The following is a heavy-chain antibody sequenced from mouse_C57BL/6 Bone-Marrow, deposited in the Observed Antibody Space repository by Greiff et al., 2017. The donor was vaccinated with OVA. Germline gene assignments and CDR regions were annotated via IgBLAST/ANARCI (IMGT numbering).Heavy chain of an antibody. J-gene: IGHJ3*01. Sequence: QVQLQQSGAELARPGASVKLSCKASGYTFTSYGISWVKQRTGQGLEWIGEIYPRSGNTYYNEKFKGKATLTADKSSSTAYMELRSLTSEDSAVYFCARQLRLRWAWFAYWGQGTLVTVSA. CDR1: GYTFTSYG. CDR2: IYPRSGNT. V-gene: IGHV1-81*01. D-gene: IGHD3-2*02. CDR3: ARQLRLRWAWFAY.